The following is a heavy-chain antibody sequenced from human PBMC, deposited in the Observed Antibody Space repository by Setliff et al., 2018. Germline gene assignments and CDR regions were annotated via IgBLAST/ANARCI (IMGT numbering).Heavy chain of an antibody. D-gene: IGHD6-19*01. V-gene: IGHV4-39*07. CDR1: GGPVTRTTTF. Sequence: SETLSLTCTVSGGPVTRTTTFWGWVRQTPGKGLEWIGSNYDSGSTYYNPSLNSRVTRSEDTAKNQFSLKRTSVTAADAAVYYCARAAVTSGARADHFDNWGRGTLVTVSS. J-gene: IGHJ4*02. CDR3: ARAAVTSGARADHFDN. CDR2: NYDSGST.